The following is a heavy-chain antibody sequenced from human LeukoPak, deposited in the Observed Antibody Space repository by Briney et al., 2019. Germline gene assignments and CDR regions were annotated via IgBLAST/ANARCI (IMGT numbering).Heavy chain of an antibody. J-gene: IGHJ4*02. Sequence: SVKVPCKASGGIFSSYVINWVRQAPGQGLEWMGGIIPMFGTANYAQKFQDRVTFTADKSTSTDYMELSSLRSEDTAVYYCASLNYYDTSGYFDYWGQGTLVTVSS. CDR3: ASLNYYDTSGYFDY. CDR2: IIPMFGTA. D-gene: IGHD3-22*01. CDR1: GGIFSSYV. V-gene: IGHV1-69*06.